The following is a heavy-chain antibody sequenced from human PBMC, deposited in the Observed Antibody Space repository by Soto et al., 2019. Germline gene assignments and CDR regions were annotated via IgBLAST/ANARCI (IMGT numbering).Heavy chain of an antibody. CDR2: ISAYNGNT. Sequence: ASVKVSWKASGYTFTSYGISWVRQAPGQGLEWMGWISAYNGNTNYAQKLQGRVTMTTDTSTSTAYMELRSLRSDDTAVYYCARDVDGSPAHYYYYPYGMDVWGQGTTVTVSS. J-gene: IGHJ6*02. CDR1: GYTFTSYG. CDR3: ARDVDGSPAHYYYYPYGMDV. D-gene: IGHD5-12*01. V-gene: IGHV1-18*01.